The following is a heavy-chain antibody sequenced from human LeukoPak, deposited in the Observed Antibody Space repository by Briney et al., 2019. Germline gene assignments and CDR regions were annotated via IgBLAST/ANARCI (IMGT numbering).Heavy chain of an antibody. J-gene: IGHJ4*02. Sequence: PSETLSLTCAVYGGSFSGYYWSWIRQPPGKGLEWIGEINHSGSTNYNPSLKSRVTISVDTSKNQFSLKLSSVTAADTAVYYCARIRIVGATRGQFDCWGQGTLVTVSS. V-gene: IGHV4-34*01. CDR2: INHSGST. CDR1: GGSFSGYY. CDR3: ARIRIVGATRGQFDC. D-gene: IGHD1-26*01.